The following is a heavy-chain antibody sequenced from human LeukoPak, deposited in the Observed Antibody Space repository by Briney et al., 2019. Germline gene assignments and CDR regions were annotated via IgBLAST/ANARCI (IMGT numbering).Heavy chain of an antibody. V-gene: IGHV4-39*01. CDR1: GGSISSSSYY. CDR2: IYYSGST. J-gene: IGHJ5*02. CDR3: ARHFAELVVIAIGRWFDP. D-gene: IGHD2-21*01. Sequence: SETLSLTCTVSGGSISSSSYYWGWIRQPPGKRLEWIGSIYYSGSTYYNPSLKSRVTISVDTSKIQFSLKLSSVTAADTAVYYCARHFAELVVIAIGRWFDPWGQGTLVTVSS.